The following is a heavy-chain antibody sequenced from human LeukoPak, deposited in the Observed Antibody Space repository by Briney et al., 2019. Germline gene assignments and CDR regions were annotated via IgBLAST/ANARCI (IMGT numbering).Heavy chain of an antibody. CDR2: ISYDGSNK. J-gene: IGHJ4*01. Sequence: GGSLRLSCAASGFTFSSYAMHWVRQAPGKGLEWVAVISYDGSNKYYADSVKGRFTISRDKSKNTLSLQMNSLRAEDTAVYYCAREKGRGVISPYFDCWGQGTLVTVSS. CDR3: AREKGRGVISPYFDC. D-gene: IGHD3-10*01. CDR1: GFTFSSYA. V-gene: IGHV3-30*14.